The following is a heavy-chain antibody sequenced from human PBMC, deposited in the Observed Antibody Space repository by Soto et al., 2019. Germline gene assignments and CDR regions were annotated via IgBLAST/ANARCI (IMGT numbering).Heavy chain of an antibody. V-gene: IGHV3-74*01. Sequence: GGSLRLSCAASGFTFSSYWLSWVRQAPGKGLVWVSRIRYDGRASTYADSVKGRFAISRDNAKNTSYLQMNSLRAEDTAVYYCVRDLQLWFLDYWGQGTLVTVSS. CDR1: GFTFSSYW. CDR3: VRDLQLWFLDY. CDR2: IRYDGRAS. D-gene: IGHD5-18*01. J-gene: IGHJ4*02.